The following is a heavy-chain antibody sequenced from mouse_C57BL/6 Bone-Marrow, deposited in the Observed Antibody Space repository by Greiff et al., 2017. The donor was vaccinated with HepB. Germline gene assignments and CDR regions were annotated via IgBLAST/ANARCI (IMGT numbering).Heavy chain of an antibody. CDR2: ISSGGSYT. J-gene: IGHJ1*03. CDR3: ARRGYGSSHWYFDV. D-gene: IGHD1-1*01. V-gene: IGHV5-6*01. Sequence: DVHLVESGGDLVKPGGSLKLSCAASGFTFSSYGMSWVRQTPDKRLEWVATISSGGSYTYYPDSVKGRFTISRDNAKNILYLQMSSLKSEDTAMYYCARRGYGSSHWYFDVWGTGTTVTVSS. CDR1: GFTFSSYG.